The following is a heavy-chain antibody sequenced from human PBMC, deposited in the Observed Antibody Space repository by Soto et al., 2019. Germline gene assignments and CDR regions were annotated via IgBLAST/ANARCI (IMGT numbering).Heavy chain of an antibody. Sequence: LRLSCAASGFTFSSYWMIWVRQAPGKVLEWVANIKQDGSEEYYVDSVKGRFTISRDNAKNSLYLQMNSLRAEDTAVYYCARESAGTLHYYYGMDVWGQGTTVTSP. CDR3: ARESAGTLHYYYGMDV. CDR1: GFTFSSYW. D-gene: IGHD1-7*01. CDR2: IKQDGSEE. J-gene: IGHJ6*02. V-gene: IGHV3-7*01.